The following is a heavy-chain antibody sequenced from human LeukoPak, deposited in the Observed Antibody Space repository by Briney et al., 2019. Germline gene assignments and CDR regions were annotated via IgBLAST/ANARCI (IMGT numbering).Heavy chain of an antibody. CDR3: AKVPSYYGSGSAFDY. CDR1: RFTFSSYT. D-gene: IGHD3-10*01. V-gene: IGHV3-23*01. J-gene: IGHJ4*02. CDR2: ITRSGTFI. Sequence: GGSLRLSCAASRFTFSSYTMNWVRQAPGKGLEWVSSITRSGTFIYYADSVKGRFTISRDNSKNTLCLQMNSLRAEDTAVYYCAKVPSYYGSGSAFDYWGQGTLVTVSS.